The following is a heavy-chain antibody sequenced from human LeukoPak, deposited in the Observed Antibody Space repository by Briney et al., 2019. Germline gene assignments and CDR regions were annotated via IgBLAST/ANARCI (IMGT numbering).Heavy chain of an antibody. D-gene: IGHD6-19*01. CDR1: GDSVSSNSAA. V-gene: IGHV6-1*01. Sequence: SQTLSLTCAISGDSVSSNSAAWNWIRQSPSRGLEWLGRTYYRSKWYNDYAVSVKSRITINPDTSKNQFSLQLSSVTAADTAVYYCARDSGYSSGWYYDYWGQGTLVTVSS. CDR2: TYYRSKWYN. J-gene: IGHJ4*02. CDR3: ARDSGYSSGWYYDY.